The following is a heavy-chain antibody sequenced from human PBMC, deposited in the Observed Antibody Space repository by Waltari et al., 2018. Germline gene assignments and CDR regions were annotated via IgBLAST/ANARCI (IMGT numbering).Heavy chain of an antibody. D-gene: IGHD1-26*01. CDR2: IYPGDSDT. Sequence: EVQLVQSGDEVKQPGESMKISCKGSGYTFICYWIGWVRQMPGKGLEWMGIIYPGDSDTRYSPSFQVQVTISADKSISTAYLQWSSLKASDTAMYYCATLQVGSYDAFDIWGQGTMVTVSS. J-gene: IGHJ3*02. V-gene: IGHV5-51*03. CDR3: ATLQVGSYDAFDI. CDR1: GYTFICYW.